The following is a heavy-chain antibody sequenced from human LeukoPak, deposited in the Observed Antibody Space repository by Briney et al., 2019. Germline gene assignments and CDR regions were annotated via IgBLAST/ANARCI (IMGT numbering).Heavy chain of an antibody. CDR1: GLTFSDAW. CDR2: IRNDRIT. Sequence: PGGSLRLSCVLSGLTFSDAWMSWVRQAPGKGLEWVGRIRNDRITDYAAPVQGRFSISRDNSKNTFYLQMNSLRAEDTGMYFCTWMATIFTVDYWGQGTLVTVSS. CDR3: TWMATIFTVDY. V-gene: IGHV3-15*01. J-gene: IGHJ4*02. D-gene: IGHD5-12*01.